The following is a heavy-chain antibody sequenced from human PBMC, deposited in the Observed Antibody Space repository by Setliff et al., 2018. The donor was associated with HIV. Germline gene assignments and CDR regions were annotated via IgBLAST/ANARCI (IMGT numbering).Heavy chain of an antibody. CDR2: VYYSGST. V-gene: IGHV4-39*01. J-gene: IGHJ4*02. Sequence: TFSSYAMSWVRQPPGKGPEWIGSVYYSGSTHYNPSLKSRVTISVDTSKNQFSLKLSSVTAADTAVYYCATHGAQWGQGTLVTVSS. D-gene: IGHD1-26*01. CDR3: ATHGAQ. CDR1: TFSSYA.